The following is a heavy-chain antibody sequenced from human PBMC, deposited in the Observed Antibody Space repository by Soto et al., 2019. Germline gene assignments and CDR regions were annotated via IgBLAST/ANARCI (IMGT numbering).Heavy chain of an antibody. D-gene: IGHD3-10*01. CDR3: ARHTPDGAGSFYYFYYMDV. V-gene: IGHV4-39*01. Sequence: QLQLQESGPGLVKPSATLSLTCTVSGGSISSSSYYWGWIRQPPGKGLEWIASIHYSGSTYYNPSSKSRVATAGGTSKNQVCLKLSAVTAADTAVYYCARHTPDGAGSFYYFYYMDVWGKGTTVTVSS. CDR1: GGSISSSSYY. CDR2: IHYSGST. J-gene: IGHJ6*03.